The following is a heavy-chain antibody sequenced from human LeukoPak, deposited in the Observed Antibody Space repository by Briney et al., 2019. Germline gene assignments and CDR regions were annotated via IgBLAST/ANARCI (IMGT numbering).Heavy chain of an antibody. Sequence: ASVKVSCKLSGHTLSDFSMHWVRQAPGKGLEWMGGSDPEEGETIYAQRFLGRVTMTEDTATGTAYMELSSLTSEDTAIYYCATHPPHTVILIAAADLAFWGQGTLVTVSS. J-gene: IGHJ4*02. CDR2: SDPEEGET. D-gene: IGHD6-25*01. CDR1: GHTLSDFS. V-gene: IGHV1-24*01. CDR3: ATHPPHTVILIAAADLAF.